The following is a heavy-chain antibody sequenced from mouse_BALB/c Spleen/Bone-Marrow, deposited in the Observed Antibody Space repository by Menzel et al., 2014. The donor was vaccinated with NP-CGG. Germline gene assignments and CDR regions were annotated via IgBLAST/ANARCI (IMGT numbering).Heavy chain of an antibody. J-gene: IGHJ3*01. Sequence: DVKLVESGGGLVQPGGSLKLSCATSGFTFSDYYMYWVRQTPEKRLEWVAYISNGGGSTYYPDTVKGRFTISRDNAKNTLYLQMSRLKSEDTVMYYCARHNYDETWFAYWGQGTLVTVSA. V-gene: IGHV5-12*02. D-gene: IGHD2-4*01. CDR3: ARHNYDETWFAY. CDR2: ISNGGGST. CDR1: GFTFSDYY.